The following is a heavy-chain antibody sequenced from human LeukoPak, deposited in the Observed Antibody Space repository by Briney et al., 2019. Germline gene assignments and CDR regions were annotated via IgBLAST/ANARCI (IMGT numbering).Heavy chain of an antibody. Sequence: SETLSLTCTVSGGSISTSYWSWIRQPPGKGLEWIGYIYYSGSTNYNPSLKSRVTISVDTSKNQFSLKLSSVTAADTAVYYCARGRGYSDQNWFDPWGQGTLVTVSS. D-gene: IGHD5-18*01. CDR3: ARGRGYSDQNWFDP. CDR2: IYYSGST. CDR1: GGSISTSY. V-gene: IGHV4-59*01. J-gene: IGHJ5*02.